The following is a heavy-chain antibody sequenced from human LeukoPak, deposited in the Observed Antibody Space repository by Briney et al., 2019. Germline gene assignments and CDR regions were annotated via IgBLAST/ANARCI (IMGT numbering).Heavy chain of an antibody. CDR2: ISWDGGST. J-gene: IGHJ4*02. Sequence: GGSLRLSCAASGFTFDDYAMHWVRQAPGKGLEWVSLISWDGGSTYYADSVKGRFTISRDNSKNSLYLQMNSLRAEDTALYYCAKGDIAVAGTFPDYWGQGTLVTVSS. D-gene: IGHD6-19*01. V-gene: IGHV3-43D*03. CDR1: GFTFDDYA. CDR3: AKGDIAVAGTFPDY.